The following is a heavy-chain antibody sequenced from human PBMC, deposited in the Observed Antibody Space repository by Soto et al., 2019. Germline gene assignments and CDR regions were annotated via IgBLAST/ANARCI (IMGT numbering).Heavy chain of an antibody. V-gene: IGHV3-30*18. Sequence: QVQLVESGGGVVQPGRSLRLSCAGSGFTFSTYGIHWVRQAPGKGLEWVAVISFDGSYKYYADSVKGRFTVSRDNSKNTLYLQMSSLRAEDTAVYYCAKEWAPISAAYYFDYWGQGTPVTVSS. J-gene: IGHJ4*02. CDR1: GFTFSTYG. CDR2: ISFDGSYK. D-gene: IGHD3-10*01. CDR3: AKEWAPISAAYYFDY.